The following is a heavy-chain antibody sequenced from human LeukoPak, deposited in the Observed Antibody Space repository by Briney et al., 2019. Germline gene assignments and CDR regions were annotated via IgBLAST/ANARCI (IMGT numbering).Heavy chain of an antibody. CDR2: INHSGST. D-gene: IGHD3-16*02. Sequence: PSESLSLTCAVYGGSFSGYYWSWIRQPPGKGLEWIGEINHSGSTNYNPSLKSRVTISVDTSKNQFSLKLSSVTAADTAVYYCARDRSYVWGSYRYTVDYFDYWGQGTLVTVSS. V-gene: IGHV4-34*01. CDR1: GGSFSGYY. CDR3: ARDRSYVWGSYRYTVDYFDY. J-gene: IGHJ4*02.